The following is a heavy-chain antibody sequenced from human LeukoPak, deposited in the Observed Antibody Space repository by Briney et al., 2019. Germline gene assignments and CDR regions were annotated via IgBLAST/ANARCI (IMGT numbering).Heavy chain of an antibody. CDR2: INHSGST. CDR3: ARGRRGVGATRPFDY. J-gene: IGHJ4*02. D-gene: IGHD1-26*01. Sequence: GSLRLSCAASGFTVSSNYMSWVRQAPGKGLEWIGEINHSGSTNYNPSLKSRVTISVGTSKNQFSLKLSSVTAADTAVYYCARGRRGVGATRPFDYWGQGTLVTVSS. CDR1: GFTVSSNY. V-gene: IGHV4-34*01.